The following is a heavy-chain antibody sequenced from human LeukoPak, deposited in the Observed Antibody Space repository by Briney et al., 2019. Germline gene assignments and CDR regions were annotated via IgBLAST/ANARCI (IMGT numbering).Heavy chain of an antibody. Sequence: ASVKVSCKASGYTFTGYYMHWVRQAPGQGLEWMGWINPNSGGTNYAQKFQGRVTVTRDTSISTAYMELRSLRSDDTAVYYCARVGAYYDSSAYYDYWGQGTLVTVSS. CDR2: INPNSGGT. D-gene: IGHD3-22*01. CDR1: GYTFTGYY. V-gene: IGHV1-2*02. CDR3: ARVGAYYDSSAYYDY. J-gene: IGHJ4*02.